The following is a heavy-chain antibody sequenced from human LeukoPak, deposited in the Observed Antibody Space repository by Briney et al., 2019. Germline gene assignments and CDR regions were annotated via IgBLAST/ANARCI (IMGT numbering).Heavy chain of an antibody. Sequence: SETLSLTCVVSGGSISPYYWSWIRQSLGKGLEWIGYIDPSGSTSYNPSLKSRVTISVDRSKNQFSLKLSSVTAADTAVYYCARDSSSSDYWGQGTLVTVSS. CDR2: IDPSGST. D-gene: IGHD6-13*01. CDR1: GGSISPYY. V-gene: IGHV4-59*12. CDR3: ARDSSSSDY. J-gene: IGHJ4*02.